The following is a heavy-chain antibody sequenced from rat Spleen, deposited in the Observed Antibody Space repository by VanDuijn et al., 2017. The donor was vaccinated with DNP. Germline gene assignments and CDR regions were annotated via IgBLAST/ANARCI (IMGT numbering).Heavy chain of an antibody. V-gene: IGHV5-7*01. D-gene: IGHD1-4*01. CDR2: NSYDGSAT. CDR1: RITFSDHN. CDR3: AGRPPPTRGPFDY. J-gene: IGHJ2*01. Sequence: EVQLVESGGGIVQPGRSLKLSCAVSRITFSDHNMAWVRQAPKKGLEWVATNSYDGSATYYRDSVKGRFTMSRDNAKSTLYFQMDSLRYEDTATYYCAGRPPPTRGPFDYWGQGVTVTVSS.